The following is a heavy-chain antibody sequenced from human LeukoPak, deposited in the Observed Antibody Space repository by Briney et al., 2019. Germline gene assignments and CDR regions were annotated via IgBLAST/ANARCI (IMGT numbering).Heavy chain of an antibody. Sequence: SVKVSCKASGGTFSSYAISWVRQAPGQGLEWMGRIIPILGIADYAQKFQGRVTITADKSTSTAYMELSSLRSEDTAVYYCASAPRIVGATGPFDPWGQGTLVTVSS. CDR1: GGTFSSYA. CDR2: IIPILGIA. V-gene: IGHV1-69*04. D-gene: IGHD1-26*01. CDR3: ASAPRIVGATGPFDP. J-gene: IGHJ5*02.